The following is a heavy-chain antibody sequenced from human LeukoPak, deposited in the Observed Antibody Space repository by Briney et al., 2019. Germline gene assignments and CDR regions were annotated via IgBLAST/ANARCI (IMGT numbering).Heavy chain of an antibody. D-gene: IGHD6-6*01. J-gene: IGHJ6*02. CDR1: QYAFTDYA. Sequence: ASVKVSCKASQYAFTDYAVHWVRQAPGQRLEWMGWINAGNGKTKYSQSFQGRITITRDTSATTAYMELTSLTSEDTAVYYCARDMYQLVGSYYYGMDVWGQGTTVTVSS. V-gene: IGHV1-3*01. CDR3: ARDMYQLVGSYYYGMDV. CDR2: INAGNGKT.